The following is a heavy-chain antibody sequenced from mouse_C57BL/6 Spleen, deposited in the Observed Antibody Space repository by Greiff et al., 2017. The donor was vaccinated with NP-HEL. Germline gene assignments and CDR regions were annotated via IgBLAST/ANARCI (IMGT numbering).Heavy chain of an antibody. J-gene: IGHJ4*01. Sequence: EVKLMESGGGLVKPGGSLKLSCAASGFTFSDYGMHWVRQAPEKGLEWVAYISSGSSTIYYADTVKSRFTISRDNAKNTLFLQMTSLRSEDTAMYYCAKGDDGYYVDYAMDYWGQGTSVTVSS. CDR3: AKGDDGYYVDYAMDY. V-gene: IGHV5-17*01. CDR2: ISSGSSTI. CDR1: GFTFSDYG. D-gene: IGHD2-3*01.